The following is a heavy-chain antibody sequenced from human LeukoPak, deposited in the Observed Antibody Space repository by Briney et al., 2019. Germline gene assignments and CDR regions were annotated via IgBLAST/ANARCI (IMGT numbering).Heavy chain of an antibody. J-gene: IGHJ4*02. CDR1: GFTFSSYE. D-gene: IGHD6-13*01. Sequence: GGSLRLSCAASGFTFSSYEMNWVRQAPGKGLEWVSYITDSGSTIYYADSVKGRFTISRDNAKNSLYLQINSLRVEDTAVYYCARVHGSSWHHYFDYWGQGTLVTVSS. CDR2: ITDSGSTI. V-gene: IGHV3-48*03. CDR3: ARVHGSSWHHYFDY.